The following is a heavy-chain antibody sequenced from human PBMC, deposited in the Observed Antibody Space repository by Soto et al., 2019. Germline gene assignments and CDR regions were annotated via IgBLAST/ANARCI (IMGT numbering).Heavy chain of an antibody. J-gene: IGHJ3*02. CDR2: FYYGGAICYRGNI. V-gene: IGHV4-39*02. D-gene: IGHD3-3*02. CDR1: GDSISSRNSH. Sequence: KTSETLSLTCTVSGDSISSRNSHCGCPRQPPGQGLAQIGSFYYGGAICYRGNIYCKSTLKSRGIRCVYTSKYHFSLRLSSVTSADTGVYYCVRYDRINMNPSSPEGFHIWGQGTMVTVSS. CDR3: VRYDRINMNPSSPEGFHI.